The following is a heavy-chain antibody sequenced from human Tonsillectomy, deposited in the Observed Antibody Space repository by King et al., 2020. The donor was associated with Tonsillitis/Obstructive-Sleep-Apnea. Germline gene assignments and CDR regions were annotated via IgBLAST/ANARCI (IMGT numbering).Heavy chain of an antibody. CDR2: IYYSGST. CDR3: ARHLDYTNPYYDCMDV. D-gene: IGHD4-11*01. J-gene: IGHJ6*03. V-gene: IGHV4-39*01. CDR1: GGSVSSSSYY. Sequence: QLQESGPGLVKPSETLSLTCTVSGGSVSSSSYYWGWVRQPPGKGLEWIGTIYYSGSTYYNPSLKSPVTISVDTSKNQFSLKVSSVTAADTAVYYCARHLDYTNPYYDCMDVWGKGTTVTVSS.